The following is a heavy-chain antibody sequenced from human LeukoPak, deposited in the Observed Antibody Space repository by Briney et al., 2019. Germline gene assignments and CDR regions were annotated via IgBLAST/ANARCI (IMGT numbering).Heavy chain of an antibody. D-gene: IGHD3-16*01. CDR3: ARPGQLGEYTPYYFDF. CDR1: GHSFTSYW. CDR2: IYPADSDT. J-gene: IGHJ4*02. Sequence: GESLKISCKDSGHSFTSYWIGWVRQMPGKGLEYMGIIYPADSDTRYSPSFQGQVTISADKSISTAYLQWSSLKASDTAMYYCARPGQLGEYTPYYFDFWGQGTLVTVSS. V-gene: IGHV5-51*01.